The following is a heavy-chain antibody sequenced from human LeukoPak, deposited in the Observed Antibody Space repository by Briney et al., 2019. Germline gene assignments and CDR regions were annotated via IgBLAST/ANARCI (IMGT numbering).Heavy chain of an antibody. V-gene: IGHV1-18*01. J-gene: IGHJ5*02. CDR2: ISAYNGNT. Sequence: ASVKVSCKASGYTFTTYGISWVRQAPGQGLEWMGWISAYNGNTNYAQYFQGRVTMTTDTSTTTAYMELSSLRSEDTSVYYCASFRYYDILTGYYRVPWFDPWGQGTLVTVSS. CDR1: GYTFTTYG. CDR3: ASFRYYDILTGYYRVPWFDP. D-gene: IGHD3-9*01.